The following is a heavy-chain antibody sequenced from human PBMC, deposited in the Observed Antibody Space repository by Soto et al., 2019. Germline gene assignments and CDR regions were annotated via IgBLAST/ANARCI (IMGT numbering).Heavy chain of an antibody. CDR1: GYSFTSYW. V-gene: IGHV5-51*01. CDR2: IYPGDSDS. Sequence: PGESLKISCKGSGYSFTSYWIGWVRQMPGKGLEWMGIIYPGDSDSRYSPSFQSQVTISADKSISTAYLQWSSLKASDTAMYYCARLSSYNYYYYGMDVWGQGTTVTVSS. CDR3: ARLSSYNYYYYGMDV. D-gene: IGHD2-2*01. J-gene: IGHJ6*02.